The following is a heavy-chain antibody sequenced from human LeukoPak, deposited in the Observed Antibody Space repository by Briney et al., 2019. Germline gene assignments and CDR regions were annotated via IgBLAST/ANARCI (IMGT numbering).Heavy chain of an antibody. Sequence: GASVKVSCKASGYTFTGYYMHWVRQAPGQGLEWMGWINPNSGGTNYAQKFQSRVTMTRDTSITTAYMESIKLRSDDAAVYYCASSLIVVVPAATPHVWFDPWGQGTLVTVSS. V-gene: IGHV1-2*02. CDR3: ASSLIVVVPAATPHVWFDP. CDR1: GYTFTGYY. J-gene: IGHJ5*02. CDR2: INPNSGGT. D-gene: IGHD2-2*02.